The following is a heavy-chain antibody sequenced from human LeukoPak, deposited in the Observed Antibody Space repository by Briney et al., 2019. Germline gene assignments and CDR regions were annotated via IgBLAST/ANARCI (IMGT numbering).Heavy chain of an antibody. Sequence: SETLSLTCAVSGYSISSGYYWGWIRPPPGKGLEWIGSIYHSGSTYYNPSLKSRVTVSVDTSKNQFSLKLSSVTAADTAVYYCARQKILGYCSSTSCRAYFDYWGQGTLVTVSS. CDR1: GYSISSGYY. D-gene: IGHD2-2*01. V-gene: IGHV4-38-2*01. J-gene: IGHJ4*02. CDR3: ARQKILGYCSSTSCRAYFDY. CDR2: IYHSGST.